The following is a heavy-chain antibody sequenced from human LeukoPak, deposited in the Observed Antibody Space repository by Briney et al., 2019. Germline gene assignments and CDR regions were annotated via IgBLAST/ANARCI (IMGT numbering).Heavy chain of an antibody. J-gene: IGHJ5*02. CDR2: ISGSAAGT. D-gene: IGHD3-22*01. V-gene: IGHV3-23*01. CDR3: AKDIRVHYFDPRGYLFDP. Sequence: GGSLRLSCAASGFTFSSYAMSWVRQAPGKGLEWVSSISGSAAGTYYADSVRGRFTISRDNSKNTLYLQMNSLRVEDTAVYYCAKDIRVHYFDPRGYLFDPWGQGTLVTVSS. CDR1: GFTFSSYA.